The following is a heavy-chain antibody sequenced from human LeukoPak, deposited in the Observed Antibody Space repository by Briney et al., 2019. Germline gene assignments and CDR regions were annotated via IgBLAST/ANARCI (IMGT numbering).Heavy chain of an antibody. CDR1: GFAFDDYA. Sequence: PRGSLRLSCAASGFAFDDYAMHWVRHAPGKGLEWVSGISWNSGSIGYADSVKGRFTISRDNAKNSLYLQMNSLRAEDTALYYCAKDMTEQQLVGFDYWGQGTLVTVSS. CDR3: AKDMTEQQLVGFDY. D-gene: IGHD6-13*01. CDR2: ISWNSGSI. V-gene: IGHV3-9*01. J-gene: IGHJ4*02.